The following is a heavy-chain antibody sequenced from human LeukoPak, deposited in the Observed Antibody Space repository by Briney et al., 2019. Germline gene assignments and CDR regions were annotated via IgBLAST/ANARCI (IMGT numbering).Heavy chain of an antibody. J-gene: IGHJ2*01. CDR3: ARDGHYYDSSGYYYIDRYSDL. V-gene: IGHV6-1*01. CDR2: TYYRSKWYN. D-gene: IGHD3-22*01. CDR1: GDSVSSNSAA. Sequence: SQTLSLTCAISGDSVSSNSAAWNWIRQSPSRGLEWLGRTYYRSKWYNDYAVSVKSRITINPDTSKNQFSLQLNSVTPEDTAVYYCARDGHYYDSSGYYYIDRYSDLWGRGTLVTVSS.